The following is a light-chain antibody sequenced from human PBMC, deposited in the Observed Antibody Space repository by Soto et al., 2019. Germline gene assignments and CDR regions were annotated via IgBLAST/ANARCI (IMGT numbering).Light chain of an antibody. Sequence: QSVLTQSPSASASLGASVKLTCTLSSGHSSYAIAWHQQQPEKGPRYLMKLNSDGSHSKGDGIPDRFSGSSSGPERYLTISSLQSEDEADYYCQTWGTGTRGVFGGGTKLTVL. J-gene: IGLJ3*02. CDR2: LNSDGSH. CDR3: QTWGTGTRGV. V-gene: IGLV4-69*01. CDR1: SGHSSYA.